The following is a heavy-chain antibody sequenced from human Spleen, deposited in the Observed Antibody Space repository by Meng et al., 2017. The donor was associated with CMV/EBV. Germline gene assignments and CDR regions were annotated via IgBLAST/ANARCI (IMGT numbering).Heavy chain of an antibody. V-gene: IGHV6-1*01. CDR1: GDSVSSISTA. Sequence: IYGDSVSSISTAWIWIRQSPSRGLEWLGRTYYRSKWYSDYGVSVKSRVSINPDTSKNQLSLQLNSVTPEDTAVYYCAREYSSSFDYWGQGTLVTVSS. CDR2: TYYRSKWYS. CDR3: AREYSSSFDY. D-gene: IGHD6-13*01. J-gene: IGHJ4*02.